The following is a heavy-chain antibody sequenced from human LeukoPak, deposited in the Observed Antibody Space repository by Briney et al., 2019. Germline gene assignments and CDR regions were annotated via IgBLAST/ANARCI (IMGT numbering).Heavy chain of an antibody. CDR3: ARDGEDGSHYYGDY. J-gene: IGHJ4*02. D-gene: IGHD3-22*01. CDR2: INQDGSDI. V-gene: IGHV3-7*01. CDR1: GFSFRTYW. Sequence: GGSLRLSCAASGFSFRTYWMSWVRQAPGKGLEWVANINQDGSDIYYMDSVKGRFTLSRDNAKNSLYLQMNSLRAENTAVYFCARDGEDGSHYYGDYWGQGILVTVSS.